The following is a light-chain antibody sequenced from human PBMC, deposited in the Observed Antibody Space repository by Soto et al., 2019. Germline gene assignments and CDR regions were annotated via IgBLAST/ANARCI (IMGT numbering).Light chain of an antibody. V-gene: IGLV1-47*01. J-gene: IGLJ1*01. Sequence: QPVLTQPPSASGTPGQRVTISCSGTTSNIGHNYVCWYQQLPGSTPKLLILRSDQRPSGVPGRFSGSKSGTSASLTIGGLRSEDEADYYCASWDDSLSGFVFGTGTKLTVL. CDR2: RSD. CDR3: ASWDDSLSGFV. CDR1: TSNIGHNY.